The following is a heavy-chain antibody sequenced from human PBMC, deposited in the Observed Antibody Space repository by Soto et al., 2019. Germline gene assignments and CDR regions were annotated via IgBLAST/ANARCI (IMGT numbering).Heavy chain of an antibody. D-gene: IGHD6-19*01. V-gene: IGHV3-30*18. J-gene: IGHJ6*02. Sequence: AASGFTFSSYGMHWVRQAPGKGLEWVAVISYDGSNKYYADSVKGRFTISRDNSKNTLYLQMNSLRAEDTAVYYCAKGLYSSGWYGYYYYGMDVWGQGTTVTVSS. CDR2: ISYDGSNK. CDR3: AKGLYSSGWYGYYYYGMDV. CDR1: GFTFSSYG.